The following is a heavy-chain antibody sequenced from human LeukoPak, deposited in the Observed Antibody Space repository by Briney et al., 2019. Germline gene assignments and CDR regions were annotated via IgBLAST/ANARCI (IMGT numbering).Heavy chain of an antibody. CDR2: TYYSGST. J-gene: IGHJ4*02. V-gene: IGHV4-30-4*08. CDR1: GGSISNSNYY. Sequence: PSETLSLTCTVSGGSISNSNYYWDWIRQPPGKGLEWMGYTYYSGSTYYNPSLKSRVTISVDTSKNQFSLKLSSVTAADTAVYYCARENDNVAVWGQGTLVTVSS. CDR3: ARENDNVAV. D-gene: IGHD3-16*01.